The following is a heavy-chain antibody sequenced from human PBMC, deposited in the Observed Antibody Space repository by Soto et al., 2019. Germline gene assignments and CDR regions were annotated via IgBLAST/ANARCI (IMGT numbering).Heavy chain of an antibody. CDR1: GYTFTTSG. D-gene: IGHD1-7*01. CDR2: ISAKSGNT. V-gene: IGHV1-18*04. Sequence: QLLQSGAEVKKPGASVKVSCKASGYTFTTSGVNWVRQAPGQGLEWMGWISAKSGNTNYAQKLQGRVTMTTDTSTSTVYMELKSLTSDDTAIYYCTRAGASDWNYVSTSSWGQGTLVTVSS. J-gene: IGHJ4*02. CDR3: TRAGASDWNYVSTSS.